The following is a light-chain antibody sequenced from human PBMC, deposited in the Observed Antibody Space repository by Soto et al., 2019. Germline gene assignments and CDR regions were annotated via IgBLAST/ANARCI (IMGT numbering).Light chain of an antibody. CDR3: NSYTSITTLGI. CDR2: AVS. V-gene: IGLV2-14*01. Sequence: QSALTQPASVSGSPGQSITISCTGTSSDIGGYDYVSWYQQHPGKAPKLVIYAVSNRPSGVSNRFSGSKSGNTASLTISGLPPEDEADYYCNSYTSITTLGIFGGGTKLTVL. CDR1: SSDIGGYDY. J-gene: IGLJ2*01.